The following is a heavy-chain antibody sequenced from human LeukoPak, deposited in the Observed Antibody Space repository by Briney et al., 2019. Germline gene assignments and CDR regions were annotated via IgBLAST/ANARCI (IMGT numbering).Heavy chain of an antibody. CDR3: ARNYYDRSGYSDTFDY. J-gene: IGHJ4*02. Sequence: QTGGSLRLSCAASGFTFSSSAMHWVRQAPGKGLEWVAFISHDGSNEYYADSVKGRFTISRDSSKNTLYLQMNGLRAEDTAVYYCARNYYDRSGYSDTFDYWGQGTLVTVSS. CDR2: ISHDGSNE. D-gene: IGHD3-22*01. V-gene: IGHV3-30*04. CDR1: GFTFSSSA.